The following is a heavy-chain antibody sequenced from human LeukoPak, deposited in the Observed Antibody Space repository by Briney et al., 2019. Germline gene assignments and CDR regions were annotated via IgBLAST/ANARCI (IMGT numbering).Heavy chain of an antibody. Sequence: SVKVPCKASGGTFSSYAISWVRQAPGQGLEWMGRIIPILGIANYAQKFQGRVTITADKSTSTAYMELSSLRSEDTAVYYCARDNYYYDSSGTGTRSDYWGQGTLVTVSS. V-gene: IGHV1-69*04. CDR3: ARDNYYYDSSGTGTRSDY. CDR1: GGTFSSYA. CDR2: IIPILGIA. J-gene: IGHJ4*02. D-gene: IGHD3-22*01.